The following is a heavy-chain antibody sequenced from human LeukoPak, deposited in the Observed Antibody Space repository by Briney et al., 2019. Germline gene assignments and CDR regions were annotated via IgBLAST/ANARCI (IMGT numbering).Heavy chain of an antibody. D-gene: IGHD3-16*01. CDR1: GYTFNSHG. CDR2: ISGDYGYT. J-gene: IGHJ4*02. CDR3: ARNKTTGGGGFDY. V-gene: IGHV1-18*04. Sequence: GASVKVSCKASGYTFNSHGISWIRQAPGQGPEWMGWISGDYGYTKYAQKFQGRVTMTTDTSTDTSYMELRSLRSDDTAVYYCARNKTTGGGGFDYWGQATLITVSS.